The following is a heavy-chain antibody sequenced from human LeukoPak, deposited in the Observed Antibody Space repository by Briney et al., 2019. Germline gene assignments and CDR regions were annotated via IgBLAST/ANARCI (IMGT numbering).Heavy chain of an antibody. D-gene: IGHD5-24*01. CDR3: ARERDGDGDYYGMDV. Sequence: QSGGSLSLSCAASGFTFSRYWMSWVRQAPGKGVGWVANIKQDGNEKYYMDSVKGRFTISGDNAKNSLYLQMNSLRAGDTAVYYCARERDGDGDYYGMDVWGQGTTVTVSS. J-gene: IGHJ6*02. CDR2: IKQDGNEK. CDR1: GFTFSRYW. V-gene: IGHV3-7*01.